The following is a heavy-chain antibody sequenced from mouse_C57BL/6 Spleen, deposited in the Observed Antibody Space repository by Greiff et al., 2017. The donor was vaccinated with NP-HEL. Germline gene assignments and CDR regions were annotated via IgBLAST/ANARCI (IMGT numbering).Heavy chain of an antibody. Sequence: EVQGVESGEGLVKPGGSLKLSCAASGFTFSSYAMSWVRQTPEKRLEWVAYISSGGDYIYYADTVKGRFTISRDNARNTLYLQMSSLKSEDTAMYYCTRDPIYGRAMDYWGQGTSVTVSS. J-gene: IGHJ4*01. CDR2: ISSGGDYI. CDR3: TRDPIYGRAMDY. V-gene: IGHV5-9-1*02. CDR1: GFTFSSYA. D-gene: IGHD1-1*01.